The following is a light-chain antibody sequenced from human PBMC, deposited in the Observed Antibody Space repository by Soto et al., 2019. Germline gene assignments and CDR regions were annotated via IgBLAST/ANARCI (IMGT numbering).Light chain of an antibody. CDR3: QSYDSSLSGHVV. CDR1: SSNIGAGYD. Sequence: QSVLTQPPSVSGAPGQRVTLSCTGSSSNIGAGYDVHWYQQLPGTAPKLPIYGNSNRPSGVPDRFSGSKSGTSASLAITGLQAEDEADYYCQSYDSSLSGHVVFGGGTKLTVL. V-gene: IGLV1-40*01. J-gene: IGLJ2*01. CDR2: GNS.